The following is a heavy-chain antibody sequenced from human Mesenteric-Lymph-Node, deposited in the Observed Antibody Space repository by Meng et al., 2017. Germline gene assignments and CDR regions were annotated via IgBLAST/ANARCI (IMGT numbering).Heavy chain of an antibody. CDR3: AKVDYGDYG. J-gene: IGHJ4*02. Sequence: GGSLRLSCAASGFTFSSYAMTWVRQAPGRGLEWVSTISASGASTSYADSVKSRLTISRDNSKNLLYLLMNSLRAEDTAGNYCAKVDYGDYGWSQGTLVTVSS. CDR2: ISASGAST. CDR1: GFTFSSYA. V-gene: IGHV3-23*01. D-gene: IGHD4-17*01.